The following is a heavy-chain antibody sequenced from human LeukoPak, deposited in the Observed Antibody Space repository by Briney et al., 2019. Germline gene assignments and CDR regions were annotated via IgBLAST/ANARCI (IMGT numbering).Heavy chain of an antibody. CDR2: ICGGGGIT. V-gene: IGHV3-23*01. Sequence: GGSLRLSCAASGFTFDSYAMTWVRQAPGKGLEWVSSICGGGGITNYADSEKGRFTISRDNSKYTLFLQMNSLRAEDTAVYYCAKYGVDCSSTSCYPLYYMDVWGKGTTVTVSS. CDR1: GFTFDSYA. J-gene: IGHJ6*03. D-gene: IGHD2-2*01. CDR3: AKYGVDCSSTSCYPLYYMDV.